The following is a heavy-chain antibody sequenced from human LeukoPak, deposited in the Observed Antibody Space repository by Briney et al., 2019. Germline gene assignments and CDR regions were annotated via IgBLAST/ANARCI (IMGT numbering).Heavy chain of an antibody. D-gene: IGHD2-21*01. CDR1: GFTFSSHG. J-gene: IGHJ4*02. CDR3: ARGCGGTPGCFIIDK. Sequence: GRSLRLSCEASGFTFSSHGMHGVRPAPGKGLEWVGVIWNDGSNKYYADSVKGRFTVTRHNLKNTRYLQMDSLRAEDTAVYYCARGCGGTPGCFIIDKWGQGTLVTVSS. CDR2: IWNDGSNK. V-gene: IGHV3-33*01.